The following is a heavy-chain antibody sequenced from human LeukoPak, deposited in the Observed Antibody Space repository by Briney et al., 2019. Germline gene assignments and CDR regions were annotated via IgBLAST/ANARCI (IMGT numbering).Heavy chain of an antibody. D-gene: IGHD2-15*01. CDR3: ARATYFGCGTCYSFYF. J-gene: IGHJ4*02. V-gene: IGHV1-2*02. CDR1: GYTFPRQY. Sequence: GASVKVSCLHSGYTFPRQYLHWARQAPRQGVKWMGWLNPISCGTNYAQRFQGRVTMTMDTSISTTYMELRLRSDDAAVYYWARATYFGCGTCYSFYFGGQGTLVTVSA. CDR2: LNPISCGT.